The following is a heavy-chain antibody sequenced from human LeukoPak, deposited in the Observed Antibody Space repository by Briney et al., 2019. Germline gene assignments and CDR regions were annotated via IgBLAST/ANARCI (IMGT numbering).Heavy chain of an antibody. V-gene: IGHV3-21*01. CDR2: ISSSSSYI. J-gene: IGHJ4*02. CDR3: ARDRGGYDVRYFDY. D-gene: IGHD5-12*01. Sequence: GGSLRLSCAASGFTFTTYSMNWVRQAPGKGLEWVSSISSSSSYIYYADSVKGRFTISRDNAKNSLYLQMNSLRAEDTAVYYCARDRGGYDVRYFDYWGQGTLVTVSS. CDR1: GFTFTTYS.